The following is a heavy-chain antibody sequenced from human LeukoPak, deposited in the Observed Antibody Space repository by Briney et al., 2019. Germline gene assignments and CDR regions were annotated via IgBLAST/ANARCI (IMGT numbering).Heavy chain of an antibody. CDR1: GGSISSGSYY. J-gene: IGHJ4*02. CDR2: IYTSGST. D-gene: IGHD2-2*01. Sequence: KSSETLSLTSTVSGGSISSGSYYWSWIRQPAGKGLEWIGRIYTSGSTNYNPSLKSRVTISVDTSKKQFSLKLSSVTAADTAVYYCAKTGPYQLLPVIWGQGTLVTVSS. V-gene: IGHV4-61*02. CDR3: AKTGPYQLLPVI.